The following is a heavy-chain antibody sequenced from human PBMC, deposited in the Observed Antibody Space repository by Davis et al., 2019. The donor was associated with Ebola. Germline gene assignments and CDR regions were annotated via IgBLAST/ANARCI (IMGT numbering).Heavy chain of an antibody. Sequence: ASVKVSCRASGGTFSSYTISWVRQAPGKGLEWMGWMNPNSGNTGYAQKFQGRVTMTRNTSISTAYMELSSLRSEDTAVYYCASFLTYSSGTDYWGQGTLVTVSS. CDR1: GGTFSSYT. D-gene: IGHD6-19*01. CDR3: ASFLTYSSGTDY. J-gene: IGHJ4*02. V-gene: IGHV1-8*02. CDR2: MNPNSGNT.